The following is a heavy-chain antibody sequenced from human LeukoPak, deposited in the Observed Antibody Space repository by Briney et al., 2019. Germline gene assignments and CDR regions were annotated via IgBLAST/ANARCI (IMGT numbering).Heavy chain of an antibody. J-gene: IGHJ6*03. CDR3: ASSPLSYCSSTSCPAGYMDV. D-gene: IGHD2-2*01. CDR1: GYTFTSYY. Sequence: ASVKVSCKASGYTFTSYYMHWVRQAPGQGLEWMGIINPSGGSTSYAQKFQGRVTMTRDTSTSTVYMELSSLRSEDTAVYYCASSPLSYCSSTSCPAGYMDVWGKGTTVTVSS. CDR2: INPSGGST. V-gene: IGHV1-46*01.